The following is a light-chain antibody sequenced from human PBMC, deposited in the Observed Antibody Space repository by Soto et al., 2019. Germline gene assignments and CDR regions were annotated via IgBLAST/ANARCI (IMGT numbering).Light chain of an antibody. Sequence: MTQSASAVSASAEDSVSITWRASQGVSDWVAWYQQKPGGAPKLLIYGSSSLLSGVPSRFSGTRSGTDFTLTISSLQPEDFATYNCQQANSHPWTFGQGTKVAIK. V-gene: IGKV1-12*01. CDR2: GSS. CDR1: QGVSDW. J-gene: IGKJ1*01. CDR3: QQANSHPWT.